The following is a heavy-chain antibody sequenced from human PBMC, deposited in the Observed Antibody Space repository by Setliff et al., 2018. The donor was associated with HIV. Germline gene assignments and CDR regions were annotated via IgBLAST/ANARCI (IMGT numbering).Heavy chain of an antibody. J-gene: IGHJ5*02. Sequence: SETLSLTCAVYGGSFSGYYWSWIRQPAGKGLEWIGRIYTSGSTDYNPSLKSRVTITLDTSKNQFSLKLSSVTAADTAAYYCAGWSSWRKYNWFDPWGQGTLVTVSS. CDR2: IYTSGST. D-gene: IGHD6-13*01. V-gene: IGHV4-59*10. CDR1: GGSFSGYY. CDR3: AGWSSWRKYNWFDP.